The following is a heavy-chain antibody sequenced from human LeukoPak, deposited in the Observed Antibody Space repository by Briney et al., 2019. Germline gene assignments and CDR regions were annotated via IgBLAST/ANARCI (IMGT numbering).Heavy chain of an antibody. Sequence: GGSLRLSCAASGFTFSSYSMNWVRQAPGKGLEWVSSISSRSGDIYYADSVKGRFTISRDNAKNSLYLQMNSLRAEDTAVYYCARAAGYCGGGSCYPNWFDPWGQGTLVTVSS. J-gene: IGHJ5*02. D-gene: IGHD2-15*01. CDR3: ARAAGYCGGGSCYPNWFDP. CDR1: GFTFSSYS. CDR2: ISSRSGDI. V-gene: IGHV3-21*01.